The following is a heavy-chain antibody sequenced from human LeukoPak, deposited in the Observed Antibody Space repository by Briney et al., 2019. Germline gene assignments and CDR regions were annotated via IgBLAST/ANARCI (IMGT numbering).Heavy chain of an antibody. J-gene: IGHJ4*02. CDR2: INPNSGGT. CDR3: ARGFFPAYYFDY. V-gene: IGHV1-2*04. CDR1: GYTFTGYY. Sequence: GASVKVSCKASGYTFTGYYMHWVRQAPGQGLEWMGWINPNSGGTNYAQKFQGWVTMTRDTSISTAYMELSRLRSDVTAVYYCARGFFPAYYFDYWGQGTLVTVSS. D-gene: IGHD3-3*01.